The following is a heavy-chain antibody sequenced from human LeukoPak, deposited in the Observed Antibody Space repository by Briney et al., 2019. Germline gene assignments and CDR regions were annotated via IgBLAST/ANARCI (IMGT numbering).Heavy chain of an antibody. D-gene: IGHD6-19*01. V-gene: IGHV1-2*02. CDR2: INPYSGAS. CDR1: GYAFIDPY. CDR3: ATAAVTRMRDP. Sequence: GASVKVSCKASGYAFIDPYVQWVRHTPGQGLEWMGWINPYSGASIYAQKFQGRVTMETSSSTVYMQLSRLRYDDTAGYYCATAAVTRMRDPWGQGTLVTVSS. J-gene: IGHJ5*02.